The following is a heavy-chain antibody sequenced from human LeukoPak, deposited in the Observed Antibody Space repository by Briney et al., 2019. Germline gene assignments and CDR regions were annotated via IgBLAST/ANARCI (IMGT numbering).Heavy chain of an antibody. CDR3: ARALYDSSGYYYRLGY. CDR1: GGTFSSYA. CDR2: IIPIFGTA. Sequence: SVKVSCKASGGTFSSYAISRVRQAPGQGLEWMGGIIPIFGTANYAQKFQGRVTITADESTSTAYMELSSLRSEDTAVYYCARALYDSSGYYYRLGYWGQGTLVTVSS. D-gene: IGHD3-22*01. J-gene: IGHJ4*02. V-gene: IGHV1-69*13.